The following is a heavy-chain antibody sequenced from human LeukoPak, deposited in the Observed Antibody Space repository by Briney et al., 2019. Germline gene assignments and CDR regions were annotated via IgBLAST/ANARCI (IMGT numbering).Heavy chain of an antibody. CDR1: GATFSSYA. D-gene: IGHD5-18*01. CDR2: VFPIFGTA. Sequence: SVNLSCKASGATFSSYAINWVRQAPRPGLEWMGGVFPIFGTANYSQKFQGRVTITADKSTSTAYMELSSLRSEDTAVYYCAREGAAAGPGYSYGYFWYFDYWGQGTLVTVSS. V-gene: IGHV1-69*06. CDR3: AREGAAAGPGYSYGYFWYFDY. J-gene: IGHJ4*02.